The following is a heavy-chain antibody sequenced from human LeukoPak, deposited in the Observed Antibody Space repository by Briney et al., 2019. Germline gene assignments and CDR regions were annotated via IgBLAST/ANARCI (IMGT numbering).Heavy chain of an antibody. CDR3: ARDRYCSGGSCYPHYGMDV. Sequence: GGSLRLSYAASGFTFSSYSMNRVRQAPGKGLEWVSSISSSSSYIYYADSVKGRFTISRDNAKNSLYLQMNSLRAEDTAVYYCARDRYCSGGSCYPHYGMDVWGQGTTVTVSS. J-gene: IGHJ6*02. CDR1: GFTFSSYS. D-gene: IGHD2-15*01. CDR2: ISSSSSYI. V-gene: IGHV3-21*01.